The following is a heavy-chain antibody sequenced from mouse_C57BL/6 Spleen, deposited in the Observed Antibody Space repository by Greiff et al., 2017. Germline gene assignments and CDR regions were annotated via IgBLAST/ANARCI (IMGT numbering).Heavy chain of an antibody. Sequence: QVQLQQPGAELVKPGASVKLSCKASGYTFTSYWMQWVKQRPGQGLEWIGEIDPSDSYTNYTQKFKGKATLTVDTSSSTAYMQLSSLTSEDSAVYYCARGDIYDGYSFDYWGQGTTLTVSS. CDR2: IDPSDSYT. CDR1: GYTFTSYW. D-gene: IGHD2-3*01. V-gene: IGHV1-50*01. J-gene: IGHJ2*01. CDR3: ARGDIYDGYSFDY.